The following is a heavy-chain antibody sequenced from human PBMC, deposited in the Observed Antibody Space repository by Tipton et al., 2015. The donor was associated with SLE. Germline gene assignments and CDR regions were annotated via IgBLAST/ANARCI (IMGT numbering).Heavy chain of an antibody. CDR3: ARSFGVVTYFDY. D-gene: IGHD3-3*01. J-gene: IGHJ4*02. CDR1: GYSISSGYY. Sequence: TLSLTCAVSGYSISSGYYWGWIRQPPGKGLEWIGSIYHSGSTSYNPSLKSRVTISVDTSKNQFSLKLSSVTAADTAVYYCARSFGVVTYFDYWGQGTLVTVPS. V-gene: IGHV4-38-2*01. CDR2: IYHSGST.